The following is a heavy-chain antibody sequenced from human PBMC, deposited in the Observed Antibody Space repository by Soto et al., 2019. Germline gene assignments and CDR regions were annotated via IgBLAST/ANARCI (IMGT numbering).Heavy chain of an antibody. CDR3: PGAPYTSDRWFPPGVDY. CDR2: IRTKSFGATT. D-gene: IGHD2-15*01. CDR1: GYPLGDYA. Sequence: SLRLSRVSSGYPLGDYAMGWFRQTPGKGLEWSSFIRTKSFGATTEYAASVNGSFTSSSDDSESIAYRQMNSLKTEDTAVYYCPGAPYTSDRWFPPGVDYCGQGALGTGTS. V-gene: IGHV3-49*03. J-gene: IGHJ4*02.